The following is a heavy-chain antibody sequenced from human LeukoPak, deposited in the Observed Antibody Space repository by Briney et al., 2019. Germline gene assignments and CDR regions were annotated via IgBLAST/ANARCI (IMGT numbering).Heavy chain of an antibody. J-gene: IGHJ4*02. CDR2: IYYSGST. V-gene: IGHV4-39*07. CDR3: ARDSIMVRGAKWGHYFDY. D-gene: IGHD3-10*01. Sequence: SETLSLTCTVSGGSISSSSYYWGWLRQPPGKGLEWIGSIYYSGSTYYNPSLKSRVTISVATSKNQFSLKLSSVTAADTAVYYCARDSIMVRGAKWGHYFDYSGQGTLVTVSS. CDR1: GGSISSSSYY.